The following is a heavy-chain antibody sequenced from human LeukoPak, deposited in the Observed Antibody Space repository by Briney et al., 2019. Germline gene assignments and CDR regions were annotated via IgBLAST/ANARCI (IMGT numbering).Heavy chain of an antibody. J-gene: IGHJ4*02. CDR2: INHSGST. CDR1: GGSFSGYY. V-gene: IGHV4-34*01. CDR3: ARGRFLGSSGSFFDY. Sequence: SETLSLTCAVYGGSFSGYYWSWIRQPPGKGLEWIGEINHSGSTNYNPSLKSRVTISVDTSKNQFSLKLSFVTAADTAVYYCARGRFLGSSGSFFDYGGQGTLVTVSS. D-gene: IGHD3-22*01.